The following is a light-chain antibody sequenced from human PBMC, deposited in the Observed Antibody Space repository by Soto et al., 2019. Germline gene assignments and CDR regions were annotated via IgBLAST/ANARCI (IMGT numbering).Light chain of an antibody. CDR2: AAS. CDR1: QAISNY. J-gene: IGKJ1*01. CDR3: QKYNSAPRA. V-gene: IGKV1-27*01. Sequence: DIPMTKSPSSLSASVGDRVTITCRASQAISNYLAWYQQKPGKVPKLLIYAASTLQSGVPSRFSGSGSGTDFTLTISSLQPEDVATYYCQKYNSAPRAFGQVTKVEIK.